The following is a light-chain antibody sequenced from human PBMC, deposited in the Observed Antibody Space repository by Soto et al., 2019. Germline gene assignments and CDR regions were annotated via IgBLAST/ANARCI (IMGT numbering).Light chain of an antibody. CDR3: QPYGSSPPT. V-gene: IGKV3-20*01. J-gene: IGKJ1*01. CDR1: QSISRY. Sequence: IVLTQSPGTLSLSPGEGTTLSCRASQSISRYLAWYQQKPGQGPRLLIYDASSRATGTPDRFSGSGSGTEFTLTINRLEPEDFALYYCQPYGSSPPTFGQGTKVEIK. CDR2: DAS.